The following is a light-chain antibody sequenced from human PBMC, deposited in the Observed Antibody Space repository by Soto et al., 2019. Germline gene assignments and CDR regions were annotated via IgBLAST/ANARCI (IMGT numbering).Light chain of an antibody. CDR1: QRMSGF. V-gene: IGKV1-5*01. Sequence: DIQMTQSPSTLSASVGDRVTITCRASQRMSGFLAWYQQKPGKAPQLLISDASSLESGVPSRFSVGGSGTAFTLTISSLQPEDFATYYCQHYSSNSGTFGPGTKVDIK. CDR3: QHYSSNSGT. CDR2: DAS. J-gene: IGKJ1*01.